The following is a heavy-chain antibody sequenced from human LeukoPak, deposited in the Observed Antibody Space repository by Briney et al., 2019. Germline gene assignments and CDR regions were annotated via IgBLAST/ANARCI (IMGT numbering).Heavy chain of an antibody. Sequence: ASVKVSCKVSGYTLTELSMHWVRQALGKGLEWMGGFDPEDGETIYAQKFQGRVTMTEDTSTDTAYMELSSLRSEDTAVYYCATTAGDLGYYYYMDVWGKGTTVTVSS. CDR2: FDPEDGET. CDR1: GYTLTELS. V-gene: IGHV1-24*01. J-gene: IGHJ6*03. D-gene: IGHD2-21*02. CDR3: ATTAGDLGYYYYMDV.